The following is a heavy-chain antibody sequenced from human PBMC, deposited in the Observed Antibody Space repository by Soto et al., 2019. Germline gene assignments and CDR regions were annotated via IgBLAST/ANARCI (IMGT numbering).Heavy chain of an antibody. CDR3: ARGSRYCSSTSCFYRLWFDP. CDR2: INAGNGNT. V-gene: IGHV1-3*01. CDR1: GYTFTSDA. J-gene: IGHJ5*02. Sequence: QVPLVQSGAEVKKPGASVKVSCKASGYTFTSDAMHWVRQAPGQRLEWMGWINAGNGNTKYSQKFQGRVTITRDTSASTAYMELSSLRSEDTAVYYCARGSRYCSSTSCFYRLWFDPWGQGTLVTVSS. D-gene: IGHD2-2*01.